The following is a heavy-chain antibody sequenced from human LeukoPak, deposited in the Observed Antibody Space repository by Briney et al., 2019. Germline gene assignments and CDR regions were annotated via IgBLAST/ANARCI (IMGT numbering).Heavy chain of an antibody. J-gene: IGHJ6*02. CDR3: ASHSVIGYYYGMDV. CDR1: GGSISSYY. Sequence: SETLSLTCTVSGGSISSYYWSWIRQPPGKGLEWIGYIYYSGSTNYNPSLKSRVTISVDTSKNQFSLKLSSVTAADTAVYYCASHSVIGYYYGMDVWGQGTTVTVSS. D-gene: IGHD3-22*01. CDR2: IYYSGST. V-gene: IGHV4-59*01.